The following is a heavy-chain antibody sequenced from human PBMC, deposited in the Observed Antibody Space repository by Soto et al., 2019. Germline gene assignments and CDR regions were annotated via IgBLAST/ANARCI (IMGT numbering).Heavy chain of an antibody. J-gene: IGHJ4*02. CDR1: GGSISSYY. V-gene: IGHV4-59*01. CDR3: ARDGMSSSWSPHFDY. Sequence: PSETLSLTCTVSGGSISSYYWSWIRQPPGKGLEWIGYIYYSGSTNYNPSLKSRVTISVDTSKNQFSLKLSSVTAADTAVYYCARDGMSSSWSPHFDYWGQGTLVTVSS. D-gene: IGHD6-13*01. CDR2: IYYSGST.